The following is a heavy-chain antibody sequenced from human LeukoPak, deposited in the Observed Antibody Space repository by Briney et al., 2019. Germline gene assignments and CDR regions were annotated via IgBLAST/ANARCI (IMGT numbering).Heavy chain of an antibody. CDR3: APYCSGGSCYRY. Sequence: GGSLRPSCVPSGLTFSSYAMSWVRLAPGKGLGWVSIISVIGGSTYYADSVKGRFTIYRDNSKNTLYLQMNSLRAEDTAVYYCAPYCSGGSCYRYWGQGTLVTVSS. V-gene: IGHV3-23*01. CDR2: ISVIGGST. D-gene: IGHD2-15*01. J-gene: IGHJ4*02. CDR1: GLTFSSYA.